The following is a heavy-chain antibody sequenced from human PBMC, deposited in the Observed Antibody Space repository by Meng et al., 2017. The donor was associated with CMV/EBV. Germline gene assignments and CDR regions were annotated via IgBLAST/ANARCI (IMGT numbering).Heavy chain of an antibody. Sequence: GESLKISCAASGFTFSSYWMSWVRQALGKGLEWVANIKQDGSEKYYVDSVKGRFTISRDNAKNSLYLQMNSLRAEDTAVYYCARAPTYYYDSSGYYGLGFDYWGQGTLVTVSS. D-gene: IGHD3-22*01. J-gene: IGHJ4*02. CDR2: IKQDGSEK. V-gene: IGHV3-7*01. CDR1: GFTFSSYW. CDR3: ARAPTYYYDSSGYYGLGFDY.